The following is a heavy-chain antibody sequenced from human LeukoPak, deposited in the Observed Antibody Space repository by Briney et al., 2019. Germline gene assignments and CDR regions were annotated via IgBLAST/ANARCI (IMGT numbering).Heavy chain of an antibody. CDR3: ARGAVAEYYFDY. J-gene: IGHJ4*02. CDR1: GFTCSSYA. V-gene: IGHV3-30*01. D-gene: IGHD2-15*01. Sequence: GRSLRLSCAASGFTCSSYAMHWVRQAPGKGLEWVAVISYDGSNKYYADSVKGRFTISRDNSKNTLYLQMNSLRAEDTAVYYCARGAVAEYYFDYWGQGTLVTVSS. CDR2: ISYDGSNK.